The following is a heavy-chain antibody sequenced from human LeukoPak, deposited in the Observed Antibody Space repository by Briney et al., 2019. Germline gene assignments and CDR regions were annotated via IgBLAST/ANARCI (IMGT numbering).Heavy chain of an antibody. V-gene: IGHV1-2*02. D-gene: IGHD6-13*01. Sequence: ASVKVSCKASGYTFTSYGISWVRQAPGQGLEWMGWINPNSGGTNYAQKFQGRVTMTRDTSISTAYMELSRLRSDDTAVYYCARVRYSSSSNGMDVWGQGTTVTVSS. CDR1: GYTFTSYG. CDR2: INPNSGGT. J-gene: IGHJ6*02. CDR3: ARVRYSSSSNGMDV.